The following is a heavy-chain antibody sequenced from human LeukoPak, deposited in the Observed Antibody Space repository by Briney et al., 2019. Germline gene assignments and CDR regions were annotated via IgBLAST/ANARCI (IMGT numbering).Heavy chain of an antibody. CDR3: AKDDAWLRFGE. CDR1: GFTFTDYG. CDR2: IHYDGSNE. D-gene: IGHD3-10*01. V-gene: IGHV3-30*02. Sequence: GGSLRLSCVASGFTFTDYGIHWVRQAPGKGLEWVSFIHYDGSNEYYADSVKGRFTISRDNSKNMVYLQVISLTAEDTAVYYCAKDDAWLRFGEWSQGTLVTVSA. J-gene: IGHJ4*02.